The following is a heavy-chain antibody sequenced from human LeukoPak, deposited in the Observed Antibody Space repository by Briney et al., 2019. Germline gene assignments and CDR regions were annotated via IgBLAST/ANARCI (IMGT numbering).Heavy chain of an antibody. CDR1: GFTVSSVY. CDR2: LYSGGST. J-gene: IGHJ4*02. D-gene: IGHD5-18*01. V-gene: IGHV3-66*01. CDR3: ARGYSYSWGY. Sequence: GGSLRLSCAASGFTVSSVYMSWVRQAPGKGLEWVSVLYSGGSTYYADSVKGRFAISRDNSKNTLYLQMNSLRAEDTAVYYCARGYSYSWGYWGQGALVTVSS.